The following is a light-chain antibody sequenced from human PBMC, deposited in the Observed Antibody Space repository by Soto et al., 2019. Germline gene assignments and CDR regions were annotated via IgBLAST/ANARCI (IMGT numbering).Light chain of an antibody. Sequence: DIQMTQSPSTLSASVGDRVTITCRASQSISSWLAWYQQKPGKAPKLLIYKASSLESGVPSRSSGSGSGTEFSLTISSLQPDDFATYYCQHYNTYSGTFGPGTKVDIK. V-gene: IGKV1-5*03. CDR1: QSISSW. CDR3: QHYNTYSGT. CDR2: KAS. J-gene: IGKJ3*01.